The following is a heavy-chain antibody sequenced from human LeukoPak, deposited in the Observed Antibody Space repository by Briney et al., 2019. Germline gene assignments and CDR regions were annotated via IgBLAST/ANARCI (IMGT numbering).Heavy chain of an antibody. J-gene: IGHJ4*02. CDR2: ISYDGSNK. D-gene: IGHD1-26*01. CDR1: GFTFSSYA. Sequence: GRSLRLSCAASGFTFSSYAMHWVRQAPGKGLEWVAVISYDGSNKYYADSVKGRFTISRDNSKNTLYLQMNSLRAEDTAVYYCARDILRVGVTLYFDYWGQGNLVTVSS. CDR3: ARDILRVGVTLYFDY. V-gene: IGHV3-30*04.